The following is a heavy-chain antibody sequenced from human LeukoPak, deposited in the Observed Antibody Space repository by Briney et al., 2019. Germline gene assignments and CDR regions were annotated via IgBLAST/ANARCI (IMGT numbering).Heavy chain of an antibody. V-gene: IGHV3-74*01. D-gene: IGHD2-2*01. J-gene: IGHJ4*02. CDR2: INSDGSWT. CDR3: VSFYETY. Sequence: GGSLRLSCAASGNYWMHWVRQAPGKGLVWVSHINSDGSWTGYADSVKGRFTISKDDAKNMVYLHMNSLRVDDTAVYYCVSFYETYWGRGTLVTVSS. CDR1: GNYW.